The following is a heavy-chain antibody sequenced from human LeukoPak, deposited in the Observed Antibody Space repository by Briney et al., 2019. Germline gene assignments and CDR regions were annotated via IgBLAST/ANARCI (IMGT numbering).Heavy chain of an antibody. CDR2: INPNSGGT. Sequence: ASVKVSCKASGYTFTGYLMHWVRPAPGQGLEWMGWINPNSGGTNYAQKFQGRVTMTRDTSISTAYMELSRLRSDDTAVYYCASERVNGSSWYVPAASYCGQGTLVTVSS. V-gene: IGHV1-2*02. J-gene: IGHJ4*02. CDR1: GYTFTGYL. CDR3: ASERVNGSSWYVPAASY. D-gene: IGHD6-13*01.